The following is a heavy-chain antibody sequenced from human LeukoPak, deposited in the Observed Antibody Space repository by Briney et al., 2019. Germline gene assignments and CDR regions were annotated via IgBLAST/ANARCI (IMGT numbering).Heavy chain of an antibody. J-gene: IGHJ4*02. Sequence: PSETLSLTCAVYGRSFSGYYWSWVRQAPGKGLEWVSSISSSSSYIYYVDSVKGRFTISRDNAKKSVYLQMNSLRAEDTAVYYCARGQLYYDSSGFDYWGQGTLVTVSS. V-gene: IGHV3-21*01. CDR3: ARGQLYYDSSGFDY. CDR1: GRSFSGYY. D-gene: IGHD3-22*01. CDR2: ISSSSSYI.